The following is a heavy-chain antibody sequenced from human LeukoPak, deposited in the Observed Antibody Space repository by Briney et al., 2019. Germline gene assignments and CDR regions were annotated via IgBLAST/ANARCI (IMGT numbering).Heavy chain of an antibody. V-gene: IGHV4-38-2*02. D-gene: IGHD6-6*01. CDR2: INHSGST. J-gene: IGHJ4*02. CDR3: ARAWQLAPPIDY. CDR1: GYSISSGYY. Sequence: SETLSLTCTVSGYSISSGYYWGWIRQPPGKGLEWIGEINHSGSTNYNPSLKSRVTISVDTSKNQFSLKLSSVTAADTAVYYCARAWQLAPPIDYWGQGTLVTVSS.